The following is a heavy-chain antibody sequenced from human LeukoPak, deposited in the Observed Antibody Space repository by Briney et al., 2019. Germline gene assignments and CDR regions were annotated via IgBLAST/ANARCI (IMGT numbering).Heavy chain of an antibody. CDR2: ISSNGGST. D-gene: IGHD6-13*01. J-gene: IGHJ4*02. V-gene: IGHV3-64*01. Sequence: GGSLRLSCAASGFTFSSYAMHWVRQAPGKGLEYVSAISSNGGSTYYANSVKGRFTISRDNSKNTLYLQINSLRAEDTAVYYCARDSSSSFDYWGQGTLVTVSS. CDR3: ARDSSSSFDY. CDR1: GFTFSSYA.